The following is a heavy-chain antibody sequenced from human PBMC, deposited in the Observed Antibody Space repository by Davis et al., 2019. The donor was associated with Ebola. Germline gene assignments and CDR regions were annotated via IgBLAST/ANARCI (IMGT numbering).Heavy chain of an antibody. J-gene: IGHJ6*03. CDR2: IYASGST. CDR3: ARGVGYCNGTCDIASCYIYYSYYMDV. Sequence: PSETLSLTCTVSGGSISSGDYYWSWIRQSPGKGLEWIGYIYASGSTNYNPSLKSRVTISVDTYKNQFSLKLSFVSAADTAVYYCARGVGYCNGTCDIASCYIYYSYYMDVWGKGTTVTVSS. V-gene: IGHV4-61*08. D-gene: IGHD2-2*02. CDR1: GGSISSGDYY.